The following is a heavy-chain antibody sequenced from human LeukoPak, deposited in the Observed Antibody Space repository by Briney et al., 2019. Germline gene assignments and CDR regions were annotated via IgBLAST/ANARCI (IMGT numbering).Heavy chain of an antibody. CDR2: IYDTEIT. CDR1: GGSISRYY. CDR3: ARGGGAVGATYPFDL. J-gene: IGHJ3*01. D-gene: IGHD1-26*01. V-gene: IGHV4-59*01. Sequence: SETLSLTCTVSGGSISRYYWSWIRQPPGRGLEWIGYIYDTEITNYNPSLKSRITISVDTSKNQFSLKLNSVTAADTAVYYCARGGGAVGATYPFDLWGQGTMATVSS.